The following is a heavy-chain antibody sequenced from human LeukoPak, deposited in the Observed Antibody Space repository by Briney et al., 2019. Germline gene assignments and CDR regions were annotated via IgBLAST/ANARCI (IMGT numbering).Heavy chain of an antibody. CDR1: GFTFSSYG. D-gene: IGHD3-22*01. V-gene: IGHV3-33*01. Sequence: GGSLRLSCAASGFTFSSYGMHWVRQAPGKGLEWVAVIWYDGSNKYYADSVKGRFTISRDNSKTTLYLQMNSLRAEDTAVYYCARDTYYHYYDSSGYYIDYWGQGTLVTVSS. J-gene: IGHJ4*02. CDR2: IWYDGSNK. CDR3: ARDTYYHYYDSSGYYIDY.